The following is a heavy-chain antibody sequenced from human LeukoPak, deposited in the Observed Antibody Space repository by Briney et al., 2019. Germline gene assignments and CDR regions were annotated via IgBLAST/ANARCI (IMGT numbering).Heavy chain of an antibody. CDR1: GVSISSRGYS. CDR2: IFYSGST. CDR3: ARHPLRGDKSITMIVVKGAFDI. V-gene: IGHV4-39*01. J-gene: IGHJ3*02. D-gene: IGHD3-22*01. Sequence: SETLSLTCTVSGVSISSRGYSWGWIRQPPGKGLEWIGSIFYSGSTYYNPSLKSRVTISVDTSKNQFSLKLNSVTAADTAVYYCARHPLRGDKSITMIVVKGAFDIWGQGTMVTVSS.